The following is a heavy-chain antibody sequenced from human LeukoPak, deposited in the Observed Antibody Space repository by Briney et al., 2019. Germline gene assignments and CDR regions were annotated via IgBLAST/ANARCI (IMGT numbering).Heavy chain of an antibody. Sequence: SQTLSLTCTVSGGSISSGDYYWSWIRQHPGKGLEWIGHIYYSGTTYYNPSLTSRVTISIDASKDQFSLRLSSVTAADTAIYYCAGDYGSGSYRFDYWGQGTLVTVSS. CDR1: GGSISSGDYY. D-gene: IGHD3-10*01. J-gene: IGHJ4*02. CDR3: AGDYGSGSYRFDY. V-gene: IGHV4-31*03. CDR2: IYYSGTT.